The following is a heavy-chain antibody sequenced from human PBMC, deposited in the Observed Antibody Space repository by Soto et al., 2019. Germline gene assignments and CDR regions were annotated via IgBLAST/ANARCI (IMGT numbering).Heavy chain of an antibody. D-gene: IGHD3-3*01. CDR1: GYTFTSYA. J-gene: IGHJ4*02. V-gene: IGHV1-3*01. CDR2: INAGNGST. CDR3: ARTSGYYFYDY. Sequence: SVKVSWKASGYTFTSYAMHWVRQAPGQRLEWMGWINAGNGSTKYSQKFQGRVTITRDTSASTAYMELSSLRSEDTAVYYCARTSGYYFYDYWGQGTLVTVSS.